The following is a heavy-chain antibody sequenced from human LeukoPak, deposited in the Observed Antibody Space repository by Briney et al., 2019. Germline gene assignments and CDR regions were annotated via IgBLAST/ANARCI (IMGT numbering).Heavy chain of an antibody. V-gene: IGHV4-4*07. Sequence: SETLSLTCTVSGGSISSYYWSWIRQPAGKGLEWIGRIYTSGSTNYNPSLKSRVTMSVDTSKNQFSLKLSSVTAADTAVYYCAREGHLGYYYYYYMDVWGKGTTVTVSS. CDR3: AREGHLGYYYYYYMDV. CDR1: GGSISSYY. D-gene: IGHD3-16*01. CDR2: IYTSGST. J-gene: IGHJ6*03.